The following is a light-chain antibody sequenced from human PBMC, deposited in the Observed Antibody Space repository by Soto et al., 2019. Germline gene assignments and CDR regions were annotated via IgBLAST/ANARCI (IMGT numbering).Light chain of an antibody. CDR3: QQYNDYPWT. CDR2: KAS. Sequence: DIQMTQSPSTLSASVGDRVTITCRASQSISSWLAWYQQKPGKAPKLLIYKASSLESGVPSRFSGSGSGTEFTLTISRLQTDDFATYYCQQYNDYPWTFGQGTKVEIK. CDR1: QSISSW. J-gene: IGKJ1*01. V-gene: IGKV1-5*03.